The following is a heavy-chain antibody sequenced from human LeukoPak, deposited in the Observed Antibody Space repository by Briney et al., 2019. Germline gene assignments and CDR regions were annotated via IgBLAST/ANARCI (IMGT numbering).Heavy chain of an antibody. Sequence: GGSLRLSCAASGFTFSSYSMNWVRQAPGKGLEWVSSISSSGYIYYADSVKGRFTISGDNAKNSLYLQMNSRRAEDTAVYYCARAGIAAAGTTGFGYWGQGTLVTVSS. V-gene: IGHV3-21*01. D-gene: IGHD6-13*01. CDR1: GFTFSSYS. J-gene: IGHJ4*02. CDR2: ISSSGYI. CDR3: ARAGIAAAGTTGFGY.